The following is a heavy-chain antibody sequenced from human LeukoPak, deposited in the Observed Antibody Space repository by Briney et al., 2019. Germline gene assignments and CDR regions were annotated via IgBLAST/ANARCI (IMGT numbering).Heavy chain of an antibody. D-gene: IGHD4-17*01. CDR3: ARSPTGYGDYQYYYYYYYMDV. V-gene: IGHV1-8*03. J-gene: IGHJ6*03. Sequence: ASVKVSRKASGYTFTSYDINWVRQATGQGLEWMGWMNPNSGNTGYAQKFQGRVTITRNTSISTAYMELSSLRSEDTAVYYCARSPTGYGDYQYYYYYYYMDVWGKGTTVTVSS. CDR2: MNPNSGNT. CDR1: GYTFTSYD.